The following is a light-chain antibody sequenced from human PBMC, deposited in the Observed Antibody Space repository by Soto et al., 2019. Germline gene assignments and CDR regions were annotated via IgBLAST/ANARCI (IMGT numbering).Light chain of an antibody. J-gene: IGKJ1*01. CDR1: QDVNLW. Sequence: DIQMTQYPSAVSASVGDRFTITCRASQDVNLWLAWYQQKPGKAPKLLIHRASLLRSEVPSRFSGSGSGTEFILTINNLQPEDFAIYSCQQAHTLQWTFGQGTKVDIK. CDR3: QQAHTLQWT. V-gene: IGKV1-12*01. CDR2: RAS.